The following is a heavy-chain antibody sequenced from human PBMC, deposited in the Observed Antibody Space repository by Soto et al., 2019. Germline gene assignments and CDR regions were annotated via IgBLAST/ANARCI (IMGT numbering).Heavy chain of an antibody. D-gene: IGHD2-21*01. V-gene: IGHV4-30-4*01. CDR3: ARDTGGGDGMDV. Sequence: KPSETLSLTCTVSGGSISSGDYYWSWIRQPPGKGLEWIGYIYYSGSTYYNPSLKSRVTISVDTSKNQFSLKLSSVTAADTAVYYCARDTGGGDGMDVWGQGTTVTVSS. CDR2: IYYSGST. J-gene: IGHJ6*02. CDR1: GGSISSGDYY.